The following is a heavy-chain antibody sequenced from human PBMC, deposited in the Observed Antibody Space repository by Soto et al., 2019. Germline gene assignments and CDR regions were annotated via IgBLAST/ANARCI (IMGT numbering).Heavy chain of an antibody. CDR1: GGSISSYY. V-gene: IGHV4-4*07. CDR3: ERGPPITGTLVLFSSDY. Sequence: PSETLSLTCTVSGGSISSYYWSWIRQPAGKGLEWIGRIYTSGSTNYNPSLKSRVTMSVDTSKNHFSLNLRSVTAADTAIYYCERGPPITGTLVLFSSDYWGEGTLVTVSS. CDR2: IYTSGST. D-gene: IGHD1-7*01. J-gene: IGHJ4*02.